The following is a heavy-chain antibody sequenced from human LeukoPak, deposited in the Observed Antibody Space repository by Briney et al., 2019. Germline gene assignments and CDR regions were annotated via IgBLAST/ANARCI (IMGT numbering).Heavy chain of an antibody. D-gene: IGHD3-16*01. CDR3: ARDRDMITFTFDY. J-gene: IGHJ4*02. V-gene: IGHV4-31*03. CDR2: IYYSVST. Sequence: SQTLSLTCPVSGVSISSGGYYSTWIRQHPGKGLEWIGYIYYSVSTYYNPSLKSRVTIPVDTSKNQFSLKLSSVTAADTAVYYCARDRDMITFTFDYWGQGTLVTVSS. CDR1: GVSISSGGYY.